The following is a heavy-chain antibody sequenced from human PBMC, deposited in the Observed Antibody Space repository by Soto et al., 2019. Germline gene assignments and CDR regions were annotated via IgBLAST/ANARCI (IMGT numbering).Heavy chain of an antibody. CDR2: AIPILGTA. V-gene: IGHV1-69*01. CDR1: GGSLRNSV. CDR3: ARLGHPGH. Sequence: QVQLVQSGAEVKKPGSSVKVTCTASGGSLRNSVISWVRQAPAQRLEWMGGAIPILGTANYAQKFQGRVTMTADEATSTAYMDLSSLSPDDPGVYYCARLGHPGHWGPGTLVIVSS. J-gene: IGHJ4*02.